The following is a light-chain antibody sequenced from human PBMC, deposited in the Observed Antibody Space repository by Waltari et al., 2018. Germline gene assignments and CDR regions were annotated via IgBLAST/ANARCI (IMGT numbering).Light chain of an antibody. CDR1: QTVKMY. V-gene: IGKV3-11*01. J-gene: IGKJ4*01. Sequence: EIVLTQSPATMSSSPGERATLSCRASQTVKMYLAWYQQKPVQAPRLLISDTSNRATDIPARFSGSGSETDFSLTISSLEPEDFAVYYCQQRRNWPLTLGGGTKVEIK. CDR2: DTS. CDR3: QQRRNWPLT.